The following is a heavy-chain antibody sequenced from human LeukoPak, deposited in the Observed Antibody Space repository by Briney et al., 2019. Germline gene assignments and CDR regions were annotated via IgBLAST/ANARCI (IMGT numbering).Heavy chain of an antibody. CDR2: ISAYNGNT. CDR1: GYTFTSYG. J-gene: IGHJ6*03. CDR3: ATTGGDLFWSGHGGYYYYMDV. D-gene: IGHD3-3*01. Sequence: ASVKVSCKASGYTFTSYGISWVRQAPGQGLEWMGWISAYNGNTNYAQKLQGRDTMTTDTSTSTAYMELRSLRSDDTAVYYCATTGGDLFWSGHGGYYYYMDVWGKGTTVTVSS. V-gene: IGHV1-18*01.